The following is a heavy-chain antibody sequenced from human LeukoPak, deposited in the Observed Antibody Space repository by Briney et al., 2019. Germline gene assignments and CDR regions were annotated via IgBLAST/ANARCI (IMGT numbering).Heavy chain of an antibody. CDR3: ARPDLPLAGYYFDY. CDR2: IIPIFGTA. Sequence: SVKVSCTASGGTFSSYAISWVRQAPGQGLEWMGGIIPIFGTANYAQKFQGRVTITADESTSTAYMELSSLRSEDTAVYYCARPDLPLAGYYFDYWGQGTLVTVSS. V-gene: IGHV1-69*13. J-gene: IGHJ4*02. CDR1: GGTFSSYA.